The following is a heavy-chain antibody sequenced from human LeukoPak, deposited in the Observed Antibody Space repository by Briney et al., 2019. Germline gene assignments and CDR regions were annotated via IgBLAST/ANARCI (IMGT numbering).Heavy chain of an antibody. CDR2: IKQDGREK. D-gene: IGHD3-10*01. V-gene: IGHV3-7*01. CDR1: GLTFSSYW. CDR3: VRSLYGSGSYNKGDDYFDY. Sequence: GGSLRLSCAGSGLTFSSYWMNWVRQAPGKGLEWVANIKQDGREKHYADSVEGRFTISRDNAKNSLYLQMSSLRAEDTAVYYCVRSLYGSGSYNKGDDYFDYWGQGTLVTVSS. J-gene: IGHJ4*02.